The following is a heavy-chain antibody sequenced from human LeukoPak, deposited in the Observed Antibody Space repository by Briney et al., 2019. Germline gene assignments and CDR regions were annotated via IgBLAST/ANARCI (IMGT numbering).Heavy chain of an antibody. D-gene: IGHD4-17*01. CDR1: GGSISGNY. V-gene: IGHV4-4*07. CDR3: ASDTVTSDY. J-gene: IGHJ4*02. CDR2: IYTSGST. Sequence: SETLSLTCTVSGGSISGNYWSWIRQPAGKGLEWIGRIYTSGSTNYNPSLKSRVTISVDKSKNQFSLKLSSVTAADTAVYYCASDTVTSDYWEQGTLVTVSS.